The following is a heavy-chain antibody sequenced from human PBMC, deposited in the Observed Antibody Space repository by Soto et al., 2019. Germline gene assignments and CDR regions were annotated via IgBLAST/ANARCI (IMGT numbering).Heavy chain of an antibody. CDR1: GYSFTNYW. J-gene: IGHJ6*02. CDR3: ARQRGYSYRNYGMDV. D-gene: IGHD5-18*01. Sequence: GESLKISCKGSGYSFTNYWIGWVRQMPGKGLEWMGIIYPGDSDTRYSPSFQGQVTISADKSISTAYLQWSSLKASDTAMYYCARQRGYSYRNYGMDVWGQGTTVTVSS. CDR2: IYPGDSDT. V-gene: IGHV5-51*01.